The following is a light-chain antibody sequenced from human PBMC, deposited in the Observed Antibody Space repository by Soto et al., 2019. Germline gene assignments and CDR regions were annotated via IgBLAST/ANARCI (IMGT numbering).Light chain of an antibody. V-gene: IGKV1-39*01. CDR2: GTS. CDR1: QSIGTS. CDR3: QQTYSSLWT. J-gene: IGKJ1*01. Sequence: DIQLTQSPSSLSASVGDRFTISCLASQSIGTSLNWYQRKPGKAPNLLIYGTSHLHSGVPSRFSGTGSGTDFTLIITSLQRGDFATYYCQQTYSSLWTFGQGTKVDIK.